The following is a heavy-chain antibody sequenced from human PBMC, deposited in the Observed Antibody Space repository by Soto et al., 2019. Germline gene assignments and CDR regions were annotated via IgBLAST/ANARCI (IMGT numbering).Heavy chain of an antibody. Sequence: GGSLRLSCAASGFTFSSYAMNWVRQAPGKGLEWVSGINDNGGSTNYVDSVKGRFTISRDNSKNTLYLQMNSLRAEDTAIFYCARDRIAVAGTCGYWGRGTLVTVSS. J-gene: IGHJ4*02. CDR2: INDNGGST. CDR1: GFTFSSYA. D-gene: IGHD6-19*01. V-gene: IGHV3-23*01. CDR3: ARDRIAVAGTCGY.